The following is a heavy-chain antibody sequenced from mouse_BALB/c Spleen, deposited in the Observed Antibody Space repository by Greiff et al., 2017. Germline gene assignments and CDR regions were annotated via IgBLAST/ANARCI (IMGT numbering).Heavy chain of an antibody. J-gene: IGHJ3*01. V-gene: IGHV1S81*02. CDR1: GYTFTSYY. CDR3: TRGGAIYYDYGAWFAY. Sequence: VQLQQSGAELVKPGASVKLSCKASGYTFTSYYMYWVKQRPGQGLAWIGEINPSNGGTNFNEKFKSKATLTVDKSSSTAYMQLSSLTSEDSAVYYCTRGGAIYYDYGAWFAYWGQGTLVTVSA. CDR2: INPSNGGT. D-gene: IGHD2-4*01.